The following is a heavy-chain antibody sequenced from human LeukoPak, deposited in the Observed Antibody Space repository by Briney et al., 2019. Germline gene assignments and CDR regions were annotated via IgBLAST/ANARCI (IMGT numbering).Heavy chain of an antibody. Sequence: SETLSLTCAVSGYSISSGYYWGWIRQPPGKGLEWIGSSYHSGSTYYNPSLKSRVTISVDTSKNQFSLKLSSVTAADTAVYYCARVIITIFGVVNYYYYMDVWGKGTTVTVSS. D-gene: IGHD3-3*01. J-gene: IGHJ6*03. CDR1: GYSISSGYY. CDR3: ARVIITIFGVVNYYYYMDV. CDR2: SYHSGST. V-gene: IGHV4-38-2*01.